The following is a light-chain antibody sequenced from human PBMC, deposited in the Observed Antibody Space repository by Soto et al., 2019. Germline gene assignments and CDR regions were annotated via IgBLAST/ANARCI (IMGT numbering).Light chain of an antibody. V-gene: IGLV1-51*01. CDR3: GSWDSSLSADV. CDR1: SSNIGGNS. CDR2: DDN. J-gene: IGLJ1*01. Sequence: QTVVTQPPSVSAAPGQKVTISCSGSSSNIGGNSVSWYQQLPGTAPKLLIYDDNKRPSRIPYRFSGSKSGTSATLGITGFQTGDEGDYYCGSWDSSLSADVFGTGTKVTVL.